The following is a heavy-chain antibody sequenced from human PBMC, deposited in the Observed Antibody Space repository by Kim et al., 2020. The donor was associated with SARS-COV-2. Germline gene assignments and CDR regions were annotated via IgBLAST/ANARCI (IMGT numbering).Heavy chain of an antibody. D-gene: IGHD5-12*01. Sequence: GGSLRLSCAASGFTFSSYGMHWVRQAPGKGLEWVAVIWYDGSNKYYADSVKGRFTISRDNSKNTLYLQMNSLRAEDTAVYYCARSSSGYDCGDYWGQGTLVTVSS. CDR1: GFTFSSYG. V-gene: IGHV3-33*01. J-gene: IGHJ4*02. CDR3: ARSSSGYDCGDY. CDR2: IWYDGSNK.